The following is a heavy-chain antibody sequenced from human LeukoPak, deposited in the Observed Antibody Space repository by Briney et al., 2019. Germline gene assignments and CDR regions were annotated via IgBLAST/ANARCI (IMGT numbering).Heavy chain of an antibody. CDR3: ARDATVTQYYYYYYYMDV. J-gene: IGHJ6*03. V-gene: IGHV1-2*02. Sequence: GASVKVSCKASGYTFTGYYMHWVRQAPGQGLEWMGWINPNSGGTNYAQKFQGRVTMTRDTSISTAYMELSRLRSDDTAVYYCARDATVTQYYYYYYYMDVWGKGTTVTISS. D-gene: IGHD4-17*01. CDR1: GYTFTGYY. CDR2: INPNSGGT.